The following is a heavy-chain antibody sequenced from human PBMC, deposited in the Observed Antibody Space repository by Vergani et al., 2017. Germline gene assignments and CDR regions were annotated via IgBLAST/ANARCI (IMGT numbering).Heavy chain of an antibody. CDR3: ARGRSYGNTFDY. V-gene: IGHV1-69*08. CDR2: IIPVLGKT. CDR1: GATFRSNT. J-gene: IGHJ4*02. D-gene: IGHD5-18*01. Sequence: QVQLVQSGAEVKKPGSSVKVSCKASGATFRSNTISWVRQVPGQGLEWMGRIIPVLGKTKYAQDFQGRLTITADTSTSTAYMELSRLRSDDTAVYYCARGRSYGNTFDYWGQGTLVTVSS.